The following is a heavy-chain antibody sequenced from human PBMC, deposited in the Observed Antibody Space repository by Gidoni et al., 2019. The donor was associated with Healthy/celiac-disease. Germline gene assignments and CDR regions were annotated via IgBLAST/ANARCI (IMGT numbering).Heavy chain of an antibody. CDR3: AKDHYYDSSGYYGNFDY. CDR1: GFTFYDYA. CDR2: ISWNSGSI. J-gene: IGHJ4*02. D-gene: IGHD3-22*01. Sequence: EVQLVASGGGLVQPGRSLRLSCAASGFTFYDYAMHWVRQAPGKGLEWVSGISWNSGSIGYADSVKGRFTISRDNAKNSLYLQMNSLRAEDTALYYCAKDHYYDSSGYYGNFDYWGQGTLVTVSS. V-gene: IGHV3-9*01.